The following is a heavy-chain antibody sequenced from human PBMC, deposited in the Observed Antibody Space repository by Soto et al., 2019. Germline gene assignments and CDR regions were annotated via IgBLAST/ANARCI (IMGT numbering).Heavy chain of an antibody. CDR3: VKDLGRIAARQPLLIYGMDV. CDR2: ISYDGSNK. CDR1: GFTFSSYG. D-gene: IGHD6-6*01. J-gene: IGHJ6*02. Sequence: GGSLRLSCAASGFTFSSYGMHWVRQAPGKGLEWVAVISYDGSNKYYADSVKGRFTISRDNSKNTLYLQMNSLRAEDTAVYYCVKDLGRIAARQPLLIYGMDVWGQGTTVTVSS. V-gene: IGHV3-30*18.